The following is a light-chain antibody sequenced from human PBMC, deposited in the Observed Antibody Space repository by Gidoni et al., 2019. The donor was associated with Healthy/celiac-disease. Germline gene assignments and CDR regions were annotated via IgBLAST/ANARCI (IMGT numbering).Light chain of an antibody. CDR3: QHYSEWPPWT. Sequence: EMVMTQSPATLSVSPGESVTLSCRASQRVGTHLAWYRQKPGQAPRLVIYDSSTRAAGIPARFSGSGSGTECTLTISSLQSEDSAIYYCQHYSEWPPWTFGRGTMVEIK. CDR2: DSS. CDR1: QRVGTH. V-gene: IGKV3-15*01. J-gene: IGKJ1*01.